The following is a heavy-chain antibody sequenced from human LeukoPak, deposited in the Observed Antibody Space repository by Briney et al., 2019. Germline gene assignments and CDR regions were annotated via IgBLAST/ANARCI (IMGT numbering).Heavy chain of an antibody. V-gene: IGHV3-30*18. CDR2: ISYDGNNK. CDR3: AKSGGQQLVAAYGMDV. J-gene: IGHJ6*02. CDR1: GFTFSNYG. D-gene: IGHD6-13*01. Sequence: GGSLRLSCAASGFTFSNYGIHWVRQAPGKGLEWVAVISYDGNNKYYADSVKGRFTISRDNAKNSLYLQMNSLRVEDTAVYYCAKSGGQQLVAAYGMDVWGQGTTVTVSS.